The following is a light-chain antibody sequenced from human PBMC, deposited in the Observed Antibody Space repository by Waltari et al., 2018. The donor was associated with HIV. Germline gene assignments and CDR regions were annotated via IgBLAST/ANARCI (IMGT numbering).Light chain of an antibody. V-gene: IGKV2-30*01. CDR1: QSLVYSDGNTY. Sequence: DVVMTQSPLSLPVTLGQTASISCRSNQSLVYSDGNTYLNWCQQRPGQSPRRLVYEVSNRDSGVPDRFSASGSGTDFTLKISRVEAEDIGVYYCMQRTHWPFTFGQGTKLEIK. J-gene: IGKJ2*01. CDR2: EVS. CDR3: MQRTHWPFT.